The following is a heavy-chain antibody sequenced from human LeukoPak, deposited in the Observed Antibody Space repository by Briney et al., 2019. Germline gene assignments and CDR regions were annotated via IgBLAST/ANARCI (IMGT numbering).Heavy chain of an antibody. D-gene: IGHD7-27*01. CDR1: GFTFSSYA. CDR2: ISGSGGST. Sequence: HPGGCLRLSCAASGFTFSSYAMSWVRQAPGKGLEWVSAISGSGGSTYYADSVKGRFTISRDNSKNTLYLQMNSLRAEDTAVYYCVQDWAWGAFGSWGQGTLVTVSS. V-gene: IGHV3-23*01. J-gene: IGHJ4*02. CDR3: VQDWAWGAFGS.